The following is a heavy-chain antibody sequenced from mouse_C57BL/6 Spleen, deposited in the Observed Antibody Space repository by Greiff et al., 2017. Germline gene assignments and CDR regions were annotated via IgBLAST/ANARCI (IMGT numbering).Heavy chain of an antibody. CDR1: GSTSTAYV. Sequence: VKLMEPGVELVRPGASVTLSCKALGSTSTAYVLHWVKQTPVHGLEGIGAIEPETGGTAYNQKFKGKAILTADKSSSTAYMELRSLTSEDSAVYYCTRRRELGRGFAYWGQVTLVTVSA. V-gene: IGHV1-15*01. D-gene: IGHD4-1*01. CDR3: TRRRELGRGFAY. CDR2: IEPETGGT. J-gene: IGHJ3*01.